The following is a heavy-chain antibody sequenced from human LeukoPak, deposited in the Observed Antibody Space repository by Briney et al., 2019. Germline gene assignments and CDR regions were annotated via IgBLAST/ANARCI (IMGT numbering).Heavy chain of an antibody. D-gene: IGHD3-10*01. J-gene: IGHJ4*02. CDR1: GFTVSSNY. Sequence: GGSLRLSCAASGFTVSSNYMSWVRQAPGKGLEWLANIEQHGNEKYRADSVKGRFTISRDNAKNSLYLQMDSLRAEDTAVYYCARYYGSGSPYREYYFDFWGQGTLVTVSS. CDR3: ARYYGSGSPYREYYFDF. CDR2: IEQHGNEK. V-gene: IGHV3-7*01.